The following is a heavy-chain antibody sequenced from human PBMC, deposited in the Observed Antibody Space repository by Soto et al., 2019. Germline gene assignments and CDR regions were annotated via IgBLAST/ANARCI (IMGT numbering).Heavy chain of an antibody. D-gene: IGHD3-22*01. Sequence: QVQLQESGPGLVKPSQTLTLTCTVSGGSISSGDYYWSWIRQPPGKGLEWIGYIYYSGSTYYNPSLKSRVTISVDTSKNQFSLKLSSVTAADTAVYYCARVDSSGYQPFDYWGQGTLVTVSS. V-gene: IGHV4-30-4*01. CDR3: ARVDSSGYQPFDY. J-gene: IGHJ4*02. CDR2: IYYSGST. CDR1: GGSISSGDYY.